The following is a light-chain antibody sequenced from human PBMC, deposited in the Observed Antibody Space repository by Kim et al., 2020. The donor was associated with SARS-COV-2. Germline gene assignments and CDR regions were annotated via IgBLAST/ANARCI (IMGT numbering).Light chain of an antibody. CDR2: KVS. CDR1: QGLLYSDGETF. Sequence: PASFSCSSSQGLLYSDGETFLNCYQQRPGQSPRRLIYKVSNRDSGVPDRFSGSGSGTDFTLKISSVEAEDVGVYYCMQGSHWPWALGQGTKVDIK. J-gene: IGKJ1*01. V-gene: IGKV2-30*01. CDR3: MQGSHWPWA.